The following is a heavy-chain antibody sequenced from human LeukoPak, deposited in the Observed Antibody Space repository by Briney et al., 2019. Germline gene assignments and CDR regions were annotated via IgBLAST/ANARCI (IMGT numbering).Heavy chain of an antibody. Sequence: GGSLRLSCAASGFTFSNYDMNWVRQAPGKGLEWVSYISGSGNTIYYVDSVKGRFTISRDNAKSSLYLQMNSLRAEDTAVYYCARVRGYWYGFSWGQGTLVTVSS. D-gene: IGHD5-18*01. CDR1: GFTFSNYD. J-gene: IGHJ5*02. CDR3: ARVRGYWYGFS. CDR2: ISGSGNTI. V-gene: IGHV3-48*03.